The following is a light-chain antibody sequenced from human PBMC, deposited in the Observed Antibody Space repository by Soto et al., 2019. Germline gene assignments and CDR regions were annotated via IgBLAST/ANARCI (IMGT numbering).Light chain of an antibody. J-gene: IGKJ2*01. CDR2: WAS. Sequence: DIVMTQSPDSLAVSLGERATINCKSSQSVSYSSNNKNYLAWYQQRPGQPPKLLIYWASIRESGVPDRFSASGSGTDFTLAISSLQAEDVAVYYCQQYYTSPYTFGQGNKLEIK. CDR1: QSVSYSSNNKNY. V-gene: IGKV4-1*01. CDR3: QQYYTSPYT.